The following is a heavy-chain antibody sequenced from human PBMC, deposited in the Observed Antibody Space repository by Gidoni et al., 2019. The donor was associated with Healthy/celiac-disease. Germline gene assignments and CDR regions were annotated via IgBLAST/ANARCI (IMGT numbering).Heavy chain of an antibody. D-gene: IGHD3-22*01. J-gene: IGHJ4*02. CDR2: MNPNSGNT. CDR1: GYTFTSYD. V-gene: IGHV1-8*01. Sequence: QVQLVQSGAEVKKPGASVKVSCKASGYTFTSYDINWVRQATGQGLEWMGWMNPNSGNTGYAQKFQGRVTMTRNTSISTAYMELSSLRSEDTAVYYCARALGLADSSGGDPENDYWGQGTLVTVSS. CDR3: ARALGLADSSGGDPENDY.